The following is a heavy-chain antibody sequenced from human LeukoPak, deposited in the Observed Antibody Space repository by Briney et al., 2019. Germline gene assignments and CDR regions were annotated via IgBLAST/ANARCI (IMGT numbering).Heavy chain of an antibody. V-gene: IGHV3-7*03. J-gene: IGHJ5*02. Sequence: GGSLRLSCEASGFTFSSYWMSWVRQAPGKGLEWVANIKTDGSEKYYVDAVKGRFTISIDNAKNSLYLQMNSLRAEDTAVYYCARDYTGYFPWGQGTLVIVSS. CDR1: GFTFSSYW. CDR3: ARDYTGYFP. D-gene: IGHD3-9*01. CDR2: IKTDGSEK.